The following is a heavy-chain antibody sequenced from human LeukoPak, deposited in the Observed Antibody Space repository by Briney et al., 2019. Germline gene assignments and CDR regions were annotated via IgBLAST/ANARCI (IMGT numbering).Heavy chain of an antibody. Sequence: ASVKVSCKSSGYTFTSYDINWVRQATGQGLEWMGWMNPINGNTGYAQKFQGRVTMTRDTSISTAYMELSSLSSEDTAVYYCARGLATITWTIAMTGLDHWGPGTLVTVSS. CDR2: MNPINGNT. D-gene: IGHD5-12*01. J-gene: IGHJ4*02. CDR3: ARGLATITWTIAMTGLDH. V-gene: IGHV1-8*01. CDR1: GYTFTSYD.